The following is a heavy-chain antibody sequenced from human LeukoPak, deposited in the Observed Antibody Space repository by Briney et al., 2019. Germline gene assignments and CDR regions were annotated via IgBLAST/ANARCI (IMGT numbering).Heavy chain of an antibody. Sequence: GGSLRLSCAASGFTFSSYSMNWVRQAPGEGLEWVSYISSSSSTIYYADSVKGRFTISRDNAKNSLYLQMNSLRDEDTAVYYCARDARPRFDYYDSSGAGSEYFQHWGQGTLVTVSS. J-gene: IGHJ1*01. CDR3: ARDARPRFDYYDSSGAGSEYFQH. D-gene: IGHD3-22*01. V-gene: IGHV3-48*02. CDR1: GFTFSSYS. CDR2: ISSSSSTI.